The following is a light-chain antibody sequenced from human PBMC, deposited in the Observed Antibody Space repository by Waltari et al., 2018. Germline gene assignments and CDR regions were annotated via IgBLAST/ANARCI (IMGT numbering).Light chain of an antibody. CDR1: SSNIGSNS. V-gene: IGLV1-44*01. CDR3: AAWDDSLNGVI. Sequence: QSVLTRPPSASGTPGQRVTISCSGSSSNIGSNSINWYQQLPGTAPRLLIYSNTQRPSGVPDRFSGSKSGTSASLAISGLQSEDEADYYCAAWDDSLNGVIFGGGTKLTVL. CDR2: SNT. J-gene: IGLJ2*01.